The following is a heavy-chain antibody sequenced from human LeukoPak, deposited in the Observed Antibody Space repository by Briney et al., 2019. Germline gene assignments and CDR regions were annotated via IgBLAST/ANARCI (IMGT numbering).Heavy chain of an antibody. CDR1: GASVSSGSYY. CDR3: ARGARGYSYGVDY. CDR2: IYYSGST. D-gene: IGHD5-18*01. J-gene: IGHJ4*02. Sequence: SETLSLTCNVSGASVSSGSYYWSWIRQPPGKGLEWIGYIYYSGSTNYNPSLKSRVTISVDTSKNQFSLKLSSVTAADTAVYYCARGARGYSYGVDYWGQGTLVTVSS. V-gene: IGHV4-61*01.